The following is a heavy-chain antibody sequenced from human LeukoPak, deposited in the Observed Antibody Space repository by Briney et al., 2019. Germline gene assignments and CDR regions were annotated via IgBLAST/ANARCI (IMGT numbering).Heavy chain of an antibody. D-gene: IGHD2-15*01. V-gene: IGHV3-21*01. CDR3: ASLCADIVVVADY. CDR2: ISSSSSYI. J-gene: IGHJ4*02. CDR1: GFTFSSYS. Sequence: SGGSLRLSCAASGFTFSSYSMNWVRQAPGKGLEWVSCISSSSSYIYYADSVKGRFTISRDNAKNSLYLQMNSLRAEDTAVYYCASLCADIVVVADYWGQGTLVTVSS.